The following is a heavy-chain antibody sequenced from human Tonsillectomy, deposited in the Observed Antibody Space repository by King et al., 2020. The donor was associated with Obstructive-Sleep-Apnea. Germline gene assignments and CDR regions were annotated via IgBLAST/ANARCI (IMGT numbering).Heavy chain of an antibody. CDR1: GGSFSDYY. V-gene: IGHV4-34*01. CDR2: INHSGST. CDR3: ARVLGAAGPDYYFDY. D-gene: IGHD1-26*01. J-gene: IGHJ4*02. Sequence: VQLQQWGTGLLKPSETLSLTCAVYGGSFSDYYWSWIRQPPGKGLEWIGEINHSGSTNFNPSLKSRVTLSVDTSRNQFSLKLHSVTAADTAVYYCARVLGAAGPDYYFDYWGQGTLVTVSS.